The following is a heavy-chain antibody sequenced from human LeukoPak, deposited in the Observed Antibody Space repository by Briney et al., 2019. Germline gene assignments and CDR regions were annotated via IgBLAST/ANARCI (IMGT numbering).Heavy chain of an antibody. Sequence: GGSLRLSCAASGFTVSSNYMSWVRQAPGKGLEWVSVIYSGGSTYYADSVKGRFTISRDNSKNTLYLQMNSLRAEDTAVYYCARDSYGDYHDAFDIWGQGTMVTVSS. D-gene: IGHD4-17*01. CDR3: ARDSYGDYHDAFDI. CDR1: GFTVSSNY. CDR2: IYSGGST. V-gene: IGHV3-53*01. J-gene: IGHJ3*02.